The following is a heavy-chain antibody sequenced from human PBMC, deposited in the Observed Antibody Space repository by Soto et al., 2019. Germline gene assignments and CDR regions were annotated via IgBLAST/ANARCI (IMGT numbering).Heavy chain of an antibody. D-gene: IGHD2-15*01. Sequence: PEKLLSTCTVSACIISSYYWSWIRQPPGKEKEWIGRIYTSGSTNYNPSLKSRVTMSVDTSKNQFSLKLSSVNAADTAVYYCERSLGYCSAGGCDWGGLFDYDYGMDFWGQGPTV. V-gene: IGHV4-4*07. CDR3: ERSLGYCSAGGCDWGGLFDYDYGMDF. J-gene: IGHJ6*02. CDR1: ACIISSYY. CDR2: IYTSGST.